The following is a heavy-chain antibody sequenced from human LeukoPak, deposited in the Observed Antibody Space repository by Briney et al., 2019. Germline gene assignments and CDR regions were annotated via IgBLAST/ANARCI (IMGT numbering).Heavy chain of an antibody. V-gene: IGHV3-23*01. D-gene: IGHD6-19*01. CDR2: ISSTGGST. CDR3: AKAVAVALDY. Sequence: GGSLRLSCAASGFTFSTYAMSWVRQAPGKGLEWVSAISSTGGSTYYADSVKGRFTISRDNSKNTLYLQMNSLRAEDTAVYYCAKAVAVALDYWGQGTLVTVSS. CDR1: GFTFSTYA. J-gene: IGHJ4*02.